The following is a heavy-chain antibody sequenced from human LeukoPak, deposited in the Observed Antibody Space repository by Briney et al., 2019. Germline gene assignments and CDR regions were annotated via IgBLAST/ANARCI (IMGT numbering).Heavy chain of an antibody. CDR2: IIPILGIA. Sequence: SVRVSCKASGGTFSSYTISWVRQAPGQGLEWMGRIIPILGIANYAQKFQGRVTITADKSTSTAYMELSSLRSEDTAVYYCATNYYGSGSYTYYFDYWGQGTLVTVSS. CDR3: ATNYYGSGSYTYYFDY. V-gene: IGHV1-69*02. CDR1: GGTFSSYT. J-gene: IGHJ4*02. D-gene: IGHD3-10*01.